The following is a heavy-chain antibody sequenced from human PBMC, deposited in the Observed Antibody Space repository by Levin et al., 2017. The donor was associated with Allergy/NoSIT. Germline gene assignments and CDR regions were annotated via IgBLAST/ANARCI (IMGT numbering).Heavy chain of an antibody. CDR2: INPNSGGT. Sequence: GESLKISCKASGYTFTGYYMHWVRQAPGQGLEWMGWINPNSGGTNYAQKFQGRVTMTRDTSISTAYMELSRLRSDDTAVYYCARSVAVAGISAGGSRGSFDYWGQGTLVTVSS. CDR3: ARSVAVAGISAGGSRGSFDY. CDR1: GYTFTGYY. D-gene: IGHD6-19*01. V-gene: IGHV1-2*02. J-gene: IGHJ4*02.